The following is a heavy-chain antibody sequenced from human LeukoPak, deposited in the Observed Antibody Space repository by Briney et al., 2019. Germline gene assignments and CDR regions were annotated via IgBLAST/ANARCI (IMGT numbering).Heavy chain of an antibody. CDR1: GFTFSSYE. V-gene: IGHV3-48*03. J-gene: IGHJ6*03. CDR2: ISSSGSTI. CDR3: ARVGYCSGGSCLWGNYYYYMDV. Sequence: GGSLRLSCAASGFTFSSYEMNWVRQAPGKGLEWVSYISSSGSTIYYADSVKGRFTISRDNAKNSLYLQMNSLRAEDTAVYYCARVGYCSGGSCLWGNYYYYMDVWGKGTTVTISS. D-gene: IGHD2-15*01.